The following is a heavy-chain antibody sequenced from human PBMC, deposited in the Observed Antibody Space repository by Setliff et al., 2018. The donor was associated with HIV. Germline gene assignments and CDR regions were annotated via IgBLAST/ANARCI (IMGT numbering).Heavy chain of an antibody. V-gene: IGHV1-2*02. J-gene: IGHJ4*02. CDR3: ATGRIPGIPAVIVY. CDR1: GYTFTGYY. CDR2: INPNSGGT. D-gene: IGHD6-13*01. Sequence: ASVKVSCKASGYTFTGYYMHWVRQAPGQGLEWMGWINPNSGGTTYAQKFQGRVTMTRDTSTDTTYMKLSSLRSEDTAVYYCATGRIPGIPAVIVYWGQGTLVTVSS.